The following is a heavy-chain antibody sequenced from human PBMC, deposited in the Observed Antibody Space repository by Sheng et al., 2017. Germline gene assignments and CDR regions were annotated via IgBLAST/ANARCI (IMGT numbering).Heavy chain of an antibody. J-gene: IGHJ4*02. CDR3: ARDTVVVVAAGFDY. CDR2: IYYSGST. CDR1: GGSISSSSYY. Sequence: QLQLQESGPGLVKPSETLSLTCTVSGGSISSSSYYWGWIRQPPGKGLEWIGSIYYSGSTYYNPSLKSRVTISVDTSKNQFSLKLSSVTAADTAVYYCARDTVVVVAAGFDYWGQGTLVTVSS. D-gene: IGHD2-15*01. V-gene: IGHV4-39*07.